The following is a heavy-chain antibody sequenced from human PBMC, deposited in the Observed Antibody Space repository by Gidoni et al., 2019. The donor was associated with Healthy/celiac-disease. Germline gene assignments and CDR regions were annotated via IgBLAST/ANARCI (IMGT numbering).Heavy chain of an antibody. V-gene: IGHV4-30-2*01. J-gene: IGHJ3*02. Sequence: QLQLQESGSGLVKPSQTLSLTCAVSGGSISSGGYSWSWIRQPPGKGLEWIGYIYHSGSTYYNPSLKSRVTISVDRSKNQFSLKLSSVTAADTAVYYCARESSGYDHDAFDIWGQGTMVTVSS. CDR1: GGSISSGGYS. CDR2: IYHSGST. D-gene: IGHD3-22*01. CDR3: ARESSGYDHDAFDI.